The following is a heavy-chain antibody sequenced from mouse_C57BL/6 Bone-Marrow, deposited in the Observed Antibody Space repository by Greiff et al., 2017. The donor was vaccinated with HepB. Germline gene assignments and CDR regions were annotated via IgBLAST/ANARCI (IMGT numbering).Heavy chain of an antibody. CDR2: ISYSGST. CDR1: GYSITSDY. Sequence: EVMLVESGPGLAKPSQTLSLTCSVTGYSITSDYWNWIRKFPGNKLEYMGYISYSGSTYYNPSLKSRISITRDTSKNQYYLQLNSVTTEDTATYYCARYYYGSSGYFDVWGTGTTVTVSS. J-gene: IGHJ1*03. V-gene: IGHV3-8*01. CDR3: ARYYYGSSGYFDV. D-gene: IGHD1-1*01.